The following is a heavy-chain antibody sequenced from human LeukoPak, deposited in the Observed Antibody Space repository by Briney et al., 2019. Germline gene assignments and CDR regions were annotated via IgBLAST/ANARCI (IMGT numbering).Heavy chain of an antibody. J-gene: IGHJ4*02. D-gene: IGHD5-12*01. CDR1: GYTFTSYA. V-gene: IGHV7-4-1*02. Sequence: GASVKVSCKASGYTFTSYAMNWVRQAPGQGLEWMGWINTNTGNPTYAQGFTGRFVFSLDTSVSTAYLQISSLKAEDTAVYYCARDVDIVATTRGNFDYWGQGTLVTVSS. CDR2: INTNTGNP. CDR3: ARDVDIVATTRGNFDY.